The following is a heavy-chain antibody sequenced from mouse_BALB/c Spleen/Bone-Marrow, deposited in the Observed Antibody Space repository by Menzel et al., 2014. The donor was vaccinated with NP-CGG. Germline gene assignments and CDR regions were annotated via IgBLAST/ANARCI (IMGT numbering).Heavy chain of an antibody. Sequence: DVQLQESGGGLVQPGGSLRLSCATSGFTFTDYYMNWVRQPPGKALEWLGFIRNKAYSYTTEYSASVKGRLTISRDNSQSSLYLQMNSLRAEYRATYYCARDMGGLLFVYWGQGTTLTVSS. CDR3: ARDMGGLLFVY. CDR1: GFTFTDYY. V-gene: IGHV7-3*02. D-gene: IGHD2-3*01. J-gene: IGHJ2*01. CDR2: IRNKAYSYTT.